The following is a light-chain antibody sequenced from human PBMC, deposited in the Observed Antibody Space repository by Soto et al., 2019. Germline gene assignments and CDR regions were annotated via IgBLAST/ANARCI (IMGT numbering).Light chain of an antibody. CDR3: ASWDDSLSGRV. Sequence: QSVLTQPPSASGTPGQRVAISCSGSSSNIGSNAVNWYQQLPGAAPKLLIYKNNLRPSGVPDRFSGSKSGASASLAISGLQSEDESDYYCASWDDSLSGRVFGGGTKLTVL. CDR2: KNN. J-gene: IGLJ3*02. V-gene: IGLV1-44*01. CDR1: SSNIGSNA.